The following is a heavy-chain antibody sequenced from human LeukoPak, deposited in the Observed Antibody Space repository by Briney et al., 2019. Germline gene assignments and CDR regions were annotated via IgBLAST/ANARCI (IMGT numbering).Heavy chain of an antibody. CDR3: AELGIPMIGGV. CDR2: ISGSGNTI. CDR1: GFTFSSYE. Sequence: PGGSLRLSCAASGFTFSSYEMNWVRQAPGKGLEWVSYISGSGNTIYYADSVKGRVTISRDNAKKPLYLQMHSLRAEDTAVYYCAELGIPMIGGVWGKGTTVTISS. V-gene: IGHV3-48*03. J-gene: IGHJ6*04. D-gene: IGHD3-10*02.